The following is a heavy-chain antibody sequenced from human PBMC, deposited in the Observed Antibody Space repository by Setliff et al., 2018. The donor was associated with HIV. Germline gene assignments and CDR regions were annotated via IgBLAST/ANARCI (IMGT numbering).Heavy chain of an antibody. Sequence: GGSMRLSCAASGFTFSSYWMSWVRQAPGKGLEWVANIKQDGSEKYYVDSVKGRFTISRDNAKNSLYLQMNSLRAEDTAVYYCATHLLGTFMVRGVKPRKDMDGGGKGTTVTVAS. CDR1: GFTFSSYW. CDR3: ATHLLGTFMVRGVKPRKDMDG. D-gene: IGHD3-10*01. V-gene: IGHV3-7*03. CDR2: IKQDGSEK. J-gene: IGHJ6*03.